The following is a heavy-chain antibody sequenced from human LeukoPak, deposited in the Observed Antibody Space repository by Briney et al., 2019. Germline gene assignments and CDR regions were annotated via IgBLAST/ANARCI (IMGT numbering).Heavy chain of an antibody. CDR3: ASRSLIRGAV. CDR2: INHSGST. J-gene: IGHJ6*04. CDR1: GGSFSSYY. V-gene: IGHV4-34*01. D-gene: IGHD3-10*01. Sequence: SETLSLTCAVYGGSFSSYYWSWIRQPPGKGLEWIGEINHSGSTNYNPSLKSRVTISVDTSKNQFSLKLSSVTAADTAVYYCASRSLIRGAVWGKGTTVTVSS.